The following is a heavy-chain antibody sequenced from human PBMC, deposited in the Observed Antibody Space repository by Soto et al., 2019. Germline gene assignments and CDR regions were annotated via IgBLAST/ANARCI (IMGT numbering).Heavy chain of an antibody. CDR1: GFTFDDYA. CDR2: ISWNSGSI. D-gene: IGHD3-3*01. J-gene: IGHJ4*02. CDR3: AKSITIFGVAVTAFDY. V-gene: IGHV3-9*01. Sequence: ESGGGLVQPGRSLRLSCAASGFTFDDYAMHWVRQAPGTGLEWVSGISWNSGSIGYADSVKGRFTISRDNAKNSLYLQMNSLRAEDTALYYCAKSITIFGVAVTAFDYWGQGTLVTVSS.